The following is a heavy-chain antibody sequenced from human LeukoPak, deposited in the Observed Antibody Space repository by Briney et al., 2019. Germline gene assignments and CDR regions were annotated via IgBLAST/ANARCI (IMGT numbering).Heavy chain of an antibody. CDR1: GYTLTELS. D-gene: IGHD1-26*01. CDR3: ATSRQIINSKYSGSYYPFDY. J-gene: IGHJ4*02. CDR2: FDPKDGET. Sequence: VASVKVSCKVSGYTLTELSMHWVRQAPGKGLEWMGGFDPKDGETIYAQKFQGRVTMTEDTSTDTAYMELSSLRSEDTAVYYCATSRQIINSKYSGSYYPFDYWGQGTLVTVSS. V-gene: IGHV1-24*01.